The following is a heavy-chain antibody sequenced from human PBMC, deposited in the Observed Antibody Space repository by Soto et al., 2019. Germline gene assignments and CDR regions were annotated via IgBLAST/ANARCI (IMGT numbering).Heavy chain of an antibody. Sequence: WGPMRVSWGASDVTCRNAGMNRISQNTGKGLEWVGRIKSKTDGGTTDYAAPVKGRFTISRDDSKNTLYLQMNSLKTEDTAVYYCTTGVTMVRGVINGYWGQGTLVTVSS. CDR2: IKSKTDGGTT. CDR3: TTGVTMVRGVINGY. D-gene: IGHD3-10*01. CDR1: DVTCRNAG. J-gene: IGHJ4*02. V-gene: IGHV3-15*07.